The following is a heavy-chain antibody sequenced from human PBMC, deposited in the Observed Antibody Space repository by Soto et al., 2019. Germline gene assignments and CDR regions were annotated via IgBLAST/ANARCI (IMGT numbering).Heavy chain of an antibody. Sequence: SETLSLTCAVYGGSFSGYYWSWIRQPPGKGLEWIGEINHSGSTNYNPSLKSRVTISVDTSKNQFSLKLSSVTAADTAVYYCAGGPFLTGYYKYNWFDPWGQGTLVTVSS. D-gene: IGHD3-9*01. CDR3: AGGPFLTGYYKYNWFDP. CDR2: INHSGST. CDR1: GGSFSGYY. J-gene: IGHJ5*02. V-gene: IGHV4-34*01.